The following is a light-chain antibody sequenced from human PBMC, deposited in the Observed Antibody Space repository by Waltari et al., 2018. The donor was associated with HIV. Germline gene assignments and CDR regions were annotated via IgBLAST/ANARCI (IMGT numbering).Light chain of an antibody. CDR3: CSYAGTSILV. V-gene: IGLV2-23*02. Sequence: QSALTQPASVSGSPGPSITISCPGTSSDVGSYNLVSWYQQHPGKAPKLMIYEVTKRPSGVSNRFSGSKSGNTASLTISGLQAEDEGDYHCCSYAGTSILVFGGGTKLTVL. CDR1: SSDVGSYNL. CDR2: EVT. J-gene: IGLJ3*02.